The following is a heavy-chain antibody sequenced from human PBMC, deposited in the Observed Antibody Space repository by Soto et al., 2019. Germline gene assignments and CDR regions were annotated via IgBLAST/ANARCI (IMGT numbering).Heavy chain of an antibody. CDR1: GFTFSNDW. V-gene: IGHV3-74*01. CDR2: IISGGTRV. CDR3: ARERTSKGGMDV. Sequence: GGSLRLSCAASGFTFSNDWMNWVRQGPGKGLEWVSRIISGGTRVTYADSVKGRFTIARDNAKNTLYLEMHSLTAEDTAVYYCARERTSKGGMDVWGQGTTVTSP. J-gene: IGHJ6*02.